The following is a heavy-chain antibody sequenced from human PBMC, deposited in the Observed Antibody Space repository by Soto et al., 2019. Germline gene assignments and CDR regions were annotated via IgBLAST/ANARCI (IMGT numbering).Heavy chain of an antibody. CDR1: GYSFTSYW. V-gene: IGHV5-51*01. CDR2: IYPGDSDT. CDR3: ARQLASDSSGWYTQFGY. Sequence: GESLKISCKGSGYSFTSYWIGWVRQMPGKGLEWMGIIYPGDSDTRYSPSFQGQVTISADKSISTAYLQWSSLKASDTAMYYCARQLASDSSGWYTQFGYWGQGTLVTVSS. J-gene: IGHJ4*02. D-gene: IGHD6-19*01.